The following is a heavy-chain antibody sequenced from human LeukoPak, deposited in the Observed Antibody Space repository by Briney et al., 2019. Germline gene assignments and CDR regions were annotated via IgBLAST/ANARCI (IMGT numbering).Heavy chain of an antibody. V-gene: IGHV3-48*04. CDR3: ARDPRYYYGSGSYGDAFDI. J-gene: IGHJ3*02. CDR1: GFTFSSYS. Sequence: PGGSLRLSCAASGFTFSSYSMNWVRQAPGKGLEWVSYISSSSSTIYYADSVKGRFTISRDNAKNSLYLQMNSLRAEDTAVYYCARDPRYYYGSGSYGDAFDIWGQGTMVTVSS. CDR2: ISSSSSTI. D-gene: IGHD3-10*01.